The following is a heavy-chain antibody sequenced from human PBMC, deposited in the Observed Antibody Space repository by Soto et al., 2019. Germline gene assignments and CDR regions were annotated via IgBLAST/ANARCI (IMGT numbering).Heavy chain of an antibody. Sequence: PSETLSLTCSFSDCSINSDKYYLGWIRQPPGKGLEWIGSIYYRGNAYYNPSLQTRVTISLDKSKSQFFLKLNSVTAADSAVYFCARLEGLATISYYFDFWGPGALVTVSS. J-gene: IGHJ4*02. CDR1: DCSINSDKYY. CDR2: IYYRGNA. CDR3: ARLEGLATISYYFDF. D-gene: IGHD3-9*01. V-gene: IGHV4-39*01.